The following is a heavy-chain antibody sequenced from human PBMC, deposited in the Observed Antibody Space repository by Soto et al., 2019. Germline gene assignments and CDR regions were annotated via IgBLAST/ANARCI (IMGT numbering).Heavy chain of an antibody. CDR1: GFTFSSYA. D-gene: IGHD3-3*01. CDR2: ISGSGGST. J-gene: IGHJ4*02. Sequence: GGSLRLSCAASGFTFSSYAMSWVRQAPGKGLEWVSAISGSGGSTYYADSVKGRFTISRDNSKNTLYLQMNSLRAEDTAVYYCAKDPSYYDFWSGYRYFDYWGQGTLVTVSS. CDR3: AKDPSYYDFWSGYRYFDY. V-gene: IGHV3-23*01.